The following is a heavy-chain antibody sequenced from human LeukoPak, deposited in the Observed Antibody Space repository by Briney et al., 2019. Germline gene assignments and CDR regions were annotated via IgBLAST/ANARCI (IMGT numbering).Heavy chain of an antibody. J-gene: IGHJ4*02. CDR3: SRGNTINGHYEVGY. CDR2: ISNHGTT. V-gene: IGHV3-53*01. Sequence: GGSLRLSCAASGFSVSTNYMIWVRQAPGMGLECVSVISNHGTTYYADSVKGRFSISTDNSKNTVFLQMNSLRTEDTAVYYCSRGNTINGHYEVGYWGRGTLVTVFS. D-gene: IGHD3-10*01. CDR1: GFSVSTNY.